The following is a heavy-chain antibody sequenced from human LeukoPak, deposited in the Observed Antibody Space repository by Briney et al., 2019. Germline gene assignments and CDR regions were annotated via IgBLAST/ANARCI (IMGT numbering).Heavy chain of an antibody. CDR1: GFPFSVFG. V-gene: IGHV3-33*01. Sequence: GGSLILSCAASGFPFSVFGVHWVRQAPGKGLEWVAVIWADGSEQYYADSVKGRFTFSRDNSKKMLYLQMNSLRAEDTAVYYCVRDLGVGNYGDYWGQGTLVTVSS. CDR3: VRDLGVGNYGDY. D-gene: IGHD3-10*01. J-gene: IGHJ4*02. CDR2: IWADGSEQ.